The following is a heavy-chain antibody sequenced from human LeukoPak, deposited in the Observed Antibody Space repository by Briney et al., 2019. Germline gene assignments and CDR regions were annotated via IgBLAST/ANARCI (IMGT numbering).Heavy chain of an antibody. D-gene: IGHD5/OR15-5a*01. Sequence: PGGSLRLSCAGSGFTFNNDWMHWVRQAPGKGLMWVSRINSDGGSTSYADSVKGRFTISRDNSKNTLYLQLNNLRAEDTAVYYCSKPREQQLLRIAFDVWGQGTMVTVSS. CDR3: SKPREQQLLRIAFDV. CDR2: INSDGGST. J-gene: IGHJ3*01. CDR1: GFTFNNDW. V-gene: IGHV3-74*01.